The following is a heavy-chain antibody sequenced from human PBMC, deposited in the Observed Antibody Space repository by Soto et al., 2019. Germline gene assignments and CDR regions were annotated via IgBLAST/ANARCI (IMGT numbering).Heavy chain of an antibody. Sequence: QVQLQESGPGLVKPSQTLSLTCTVSGGSISSGGYYWSWIRQHPGKGLEWIGYIYYSGSTYYNPSLKSRVTLSVDTSKNQISLKLSYVTTADTAVYYGARATVDGTLGSGYWGQGTLVTVSS. CDR1: GGSISSGGYY. V-gene: IGHV4-31*03. CDR3: ARATVDGTLGSGY. CDR2: IYYSGST. D-gene: IGHD6-19*01. J-gene: IGHJ4*02.